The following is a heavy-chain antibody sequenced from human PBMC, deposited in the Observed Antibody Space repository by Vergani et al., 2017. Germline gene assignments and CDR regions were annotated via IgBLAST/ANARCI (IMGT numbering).Heavy chain of an antibody. CDR3: ARDRLSDTNAFDI. Sequence: QVQLQESGPGLVKPSQTLSLTCTVSGGSISSGSYYWSWIRQPAGKGLEWIGRIYTSGSTNYNPSLKSRVTISVDTSKNQFSLKLSSVTAADTAVYYCARDRLSDTNAFDIWGQGTMVTVSS. CDR1: GGSISSGSYY. J-gene: IGHJ3*02. CDR2: IYTSGST. D-gene: IGHD6-19*01. V-gene: IGHV4-61*02.